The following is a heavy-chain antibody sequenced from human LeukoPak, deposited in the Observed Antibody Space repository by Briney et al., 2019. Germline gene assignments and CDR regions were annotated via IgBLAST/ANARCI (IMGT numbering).Heavy chain of an antibody. CDR3: ARGAVIAAADEYYYGMDV. D-gene: IGHD6-13*01. Sequence: SETLSLTCTVSGGSISSGDYYWSWIRQPPGKGLEWIGYIYYSGSTYYNPSLKSRVTISVDTSKNQFSLKLSSVTAADTAVYYCARGAVIAAADEYYYGMDVWGQGTTVTVSS. CDR2: IYYSGST. CDR1: GGSISSGDYY. V-gene: IGHV4-30-4*01. J-gene: IGHJ6*02.